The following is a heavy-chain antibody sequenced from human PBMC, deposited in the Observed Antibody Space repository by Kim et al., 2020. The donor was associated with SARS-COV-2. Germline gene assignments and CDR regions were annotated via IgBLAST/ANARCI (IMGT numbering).Heavy chain of an antibody. CDR3: GKDDGSGYYAVDY. Sequence: GGSLRLSCAASGFTFSNYAMSWVRQAPGKGLEWVSSISGSGGSTYYADSVKGRFTISRDNSKNTLYLQMNSLRAEDTAVYYCGKDDGSGYYAVDYWGQGTLVTVSS. D-gene: IGHD3-22*01. V-gene: IGHV3-23*01. CDR1: GFTFSNYA. CDR2: ISGSGGST. J-gene: IGHJ4*02.